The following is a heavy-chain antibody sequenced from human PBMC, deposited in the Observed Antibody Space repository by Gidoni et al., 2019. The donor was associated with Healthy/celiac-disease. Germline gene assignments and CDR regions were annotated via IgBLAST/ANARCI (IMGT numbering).Heavy chain of an antibody. V-gene: IGHV3-23*01. Sequence: EVQLLESGGGLVQPGGSLRLSCASSGFTFSSYAMSWVRQAPGKGLEWVSAISGSGGSTYYADSVKGRFTISRDNSKNTLYLQMNSLRAEDTAVYYCAKRLAPLDAFDIWGQGTMVTVSS. J-gene: IGHJ3*02. CDR3: AKRLAPLDAFDI. CDR1: GFTFSSYA. D-gene: IGHD2-15*01. CDR2: ISGSGGST.